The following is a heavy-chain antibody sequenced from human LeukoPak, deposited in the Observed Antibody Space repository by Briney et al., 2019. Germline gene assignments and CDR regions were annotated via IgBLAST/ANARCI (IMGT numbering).Heavy chain of an antibody. CDR2: ISSSSSTI. D-gene: IGHD5-24*01. V-gene: IGHV3-48*04. Sequence: GGSLRLSCAASGFTFSSYSMNWVRQAPGKGLEWVSYISSSSSTIYYADSVKGRFTISRDNAKNSLYLQMNSLRAEDTAVYYCARDDGYNALDYWGQGTLVTVSS. CDR3: ARDDGYNALDY. J-gene: IGHJ4*02. CDR1: GFTFSSYS.